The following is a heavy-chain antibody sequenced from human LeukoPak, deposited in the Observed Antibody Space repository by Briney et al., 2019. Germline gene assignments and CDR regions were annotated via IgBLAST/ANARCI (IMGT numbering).Heavy chain of an antibody. CDR2: IYYSGST. Sequence: SETLSLTCAVYGGSFSGYYWSWIRQPPGNGLEWIGYIYYSGSTNYNPSLKSRVTISVDTSKNQFSLKLSSVTAADTAVHYCARFIPAAVYYFDYWGQGTLVTVSS. CDR3: ARFIPAAVYYFDY. CDR1: GGSFSGYY. J-gene: IGHJ4*02. V-gene: IGHV4-59*08. D-gene: IGHD6-13*01.